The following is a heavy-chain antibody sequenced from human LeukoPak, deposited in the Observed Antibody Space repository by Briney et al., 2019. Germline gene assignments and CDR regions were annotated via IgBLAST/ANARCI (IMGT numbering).Heavy chain of an antibody. CDR1: GGSINSYY. V-gene: IGHV4-59*01. D-gene: IGHD3-22*01. CDR3: ARDRDYYGSSGHAFDI. CDR2: IYYSGST. J-gene: IGHJ3*02. Sequence: SETLSLTCTVSGGSINSYYWSWIRQPPGKGLEWIGYIYYSGSTNYNPSLKSRVTISVDTSKNQFSLKLSSVTAADTAVYYCARDRDYYGSSGHAFDIWGQGTMVTVSS.